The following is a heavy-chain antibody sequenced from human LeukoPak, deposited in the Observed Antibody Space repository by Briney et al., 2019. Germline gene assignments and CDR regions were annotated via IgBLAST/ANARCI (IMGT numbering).Heavy chain of an antibody. V-gene: IGHV3-30*02. CDR2: IRYDGSTE. CDR1: GFTFTNYG. CDR3: ARQGIIAARPSWFDP. Sequence: GGSLRLSCAASGFTFTNYGMHWVRQAPGKGLEWVAFIRYDGSTEYYADSVKGRFTISRDNSKNTLYLQMNSLRAEDTAVYYCARQGIIAARPSWFDPWGQGTLVTVSS. J-gene: IGHJ5*02. D-gene: IGHD6-6*01.